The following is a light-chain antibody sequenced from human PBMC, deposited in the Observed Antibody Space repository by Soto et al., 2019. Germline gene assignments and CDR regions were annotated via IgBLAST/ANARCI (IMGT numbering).Light chain of an antibody. CDR1: SSNIGGNS. Sequence: QSVLTQPPSVSAAPGQKVTISCSGSSSNIGGNSVSWYQQLPGTAPKLLIYDDNKRPSGIPDRFSGSKSGTSATLGITGFQTGDEADYYWGSWDRSLSAYVFGTGTKVTVL. J-gene: IGLJ1*01. CDR2: DDN. CDR3: GSWDRSLSAYV. V-gene: IGLV1-51*01.